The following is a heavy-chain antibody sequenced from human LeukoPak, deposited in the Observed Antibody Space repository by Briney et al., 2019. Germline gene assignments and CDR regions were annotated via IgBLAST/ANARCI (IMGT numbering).Heavy chain of an antibody. CDR1: GYTFTGYY. V-gene: IGHV1-2*02. Sequence: AXVKVSCKSSGYTFTGYYMHWVRQAPGQGVEWMGWINPSSGGTNYAQKFEGRVTMNRDTNKGRAYMEVSSLRSDDTAVYSCARAQTMAAAGTGPGDFWGQGTLVTVSS. J-gene: IGHJ4*02. CDR3: ARAQTMAAAGTGPGDF. CDR2: INPSSGGT. D-gene: IGHD6-13*01.